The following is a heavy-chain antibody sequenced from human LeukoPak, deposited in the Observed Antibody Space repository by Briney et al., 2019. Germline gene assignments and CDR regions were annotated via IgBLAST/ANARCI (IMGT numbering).Heavy chain of an antibody. D-gene: IGHD3-22*01. J-gene: IGHJ3*02. CDR1: GYRFTDYW. CDR3: ATYSSSGGYYAFDI. Sequence: GESLKISCKGSGYRFTDYWVAWVRQMPGKGLEWMAVIYPADSNTQYTPSFQDQVTISVDKSITTAYLQWSRLKASDTAMYFCATYSSSGGYYAFDIWGQGTMVTVSS. CDR2: IYPADSNT. V-gene: IGHV5-51*01.